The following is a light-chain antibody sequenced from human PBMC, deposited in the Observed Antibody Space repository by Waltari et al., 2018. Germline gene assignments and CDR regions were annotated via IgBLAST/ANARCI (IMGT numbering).Light chain of an antibody. V-gene: IGKV3-11*01. Sequence: EIVLTQSPATLSLSPGERATLSCRASQSVNNSLPWYQQKPGQAPRLLMYDASNRATGIPARFSGSGSGTDFTLTITSLEPEDFAVYYCQQRSTWYTFGQGTKLEIK. J-gene: IGKJ2*01. CDR1: QSVNNS. CDR3: QQRSTWYT. CDR2: DAS.